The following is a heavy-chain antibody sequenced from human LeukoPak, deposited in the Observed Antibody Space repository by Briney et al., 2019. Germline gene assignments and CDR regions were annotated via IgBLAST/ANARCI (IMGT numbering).Heavy chain of an antibody. D-gene: IGHD3/OR15-3a*01. CDR1: AGSISSYY. V-gene: IGHV4-59*01. CDR2: IYYSGST. Sequence: SETLSLTCTVSAGSISSYYWTWIRQPPGKGLEWIGYIYYSGSTNYNPSLKSRVAISLDTSKNQFSLKLSSVTAADTAIYYCARGRPDFWTNFYTNFVDSWGRGTLVTVSS. CDR3: ARGRPDFWTNFYTNFVDS. J-gene: IGHJ4*02.